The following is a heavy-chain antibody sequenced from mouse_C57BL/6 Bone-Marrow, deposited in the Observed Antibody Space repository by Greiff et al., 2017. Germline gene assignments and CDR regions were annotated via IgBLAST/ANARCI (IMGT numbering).Heavy chain of an antibody. CDR2: ISDGGSYT. D-gene: IGHD1-1*01. J-gene: IGHJ3*01. CDR1: GFTFSSYA. CDR3: ARDSTTVVAPFAY. V-gene: IGHV5-4*01. Sequence: EVHLVESGGGLVKPGGSLKLSCAASGFTFSSYAMSWVRQTPEKRLEWVATISDGGSYTYYPDNVKGRFTISRDNAKNNLYLQMSHLKSEDTAMYYCARDSTTVVAPFAYWGQGTLVTVSA.